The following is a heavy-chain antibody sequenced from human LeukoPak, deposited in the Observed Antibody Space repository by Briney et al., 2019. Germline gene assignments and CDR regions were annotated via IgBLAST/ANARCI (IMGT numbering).Heavy chain of an antibody. CDR3: ARWAGTSGVFFHPPFDY. V-gene: IGHV1-69*13. CDR1: GSTFGKYA. Sequence: SVKVSCKASGSTFGKYAISWVRQAPGQGLEWMGQITPIFGPARYAQKFQGRVTITADESTNTAYMDLSSLRSEDTAVYYCARWAGTSGVFFHPPFDYWGQGTLVTVSS. CDR2: ITPIFGPA. D-gene: IGHD5/OR15-5a*01. J-gene: IGHJ4*02.